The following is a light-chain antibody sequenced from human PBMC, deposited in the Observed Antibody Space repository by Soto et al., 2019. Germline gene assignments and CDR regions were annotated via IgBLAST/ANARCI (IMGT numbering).Light chain of an antibody. J-gene: IGLJ2*01. V-gene: IGLV1-36*01. Sequence: QSVLTQPPSVSEAPRQRVTISCSGSSSNIGKNAVNWYQQFPGKAPKLLIYYDDLLSSGVSDRFSGSRSGTSASLAISGLQSEDEADYYCAAWDDSLEVVVFGGGTQLTVL. CDR3: AAWDDSLEVVV. CDR1: SSNIGKNA. CDR2: YDD.